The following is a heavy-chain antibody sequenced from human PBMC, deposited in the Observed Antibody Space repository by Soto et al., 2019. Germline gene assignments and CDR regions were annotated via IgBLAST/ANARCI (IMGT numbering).Heavy chain of an antibody. Sequence: SETLSLTCTVSGGSISRHYWTWIRQSPGKGLERIGHVYYSGSTKYNPSLKSRLIISLETSKNQFSLRLSSVTAADTAVYYCAREDDYLNWFDPWGQGTLVTVSS. J-gene: IGHJ5*02. CDR2: VYYSGST. CDR3: AREDDYLNWFDP. CDR1: GGSISRHY. V-gene: IGHV4-59*11. D-gene: IGHD4-17*01.